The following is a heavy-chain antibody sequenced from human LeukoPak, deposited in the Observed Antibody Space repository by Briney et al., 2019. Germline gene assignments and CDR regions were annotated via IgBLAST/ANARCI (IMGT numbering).Heavy chain of an antibody. CDR3: ARGGVVRGVIMAY. CDR2: IIPIFGTA. D-gene: IGHD3-10*01. V-gene: IGHV1-69*01. J-gene: IGHJ4*02. CDR1: GCTFTSYA. Sequence: SSVKASCKASGCTFTSYAISWVRQAPGQGLEWMGGIIPIFGTANYAQKFQGRVTITADESTSTAYMELSSLRSEDTAVYYCARGGVVRGVIMAYWGQGTLVTVSS.